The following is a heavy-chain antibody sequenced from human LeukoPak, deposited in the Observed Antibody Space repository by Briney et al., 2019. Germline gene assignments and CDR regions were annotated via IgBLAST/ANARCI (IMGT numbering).Heavy chain of an antibody. Sequence: PGGSLRLSCAASGFTFSSYSMNWVRQAPGKGLEWVSYISGSSRVIYYADSVKGRFTIPRDNAKNSLYLQMNSLRDEDTAVYYCARDMDTSGYNFDYWGQGTLVTVSS. CDR2: ISGSSRVI. D-gene: IGHD5-12*01. V-gene: IGHV3-48*02. J-gene: IGHJ4*02. CDR1: GFTFSSYS. CDR3: ARDMDTSGYNFDY.